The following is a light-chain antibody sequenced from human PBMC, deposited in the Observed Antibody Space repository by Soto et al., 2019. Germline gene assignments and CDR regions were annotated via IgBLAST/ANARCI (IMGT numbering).Light chain of an antibody. V-gene: IGKV3-20*01. CDR3: QEPPRRPIT. Sequence: EIVLTQSPGTLSLSPGERATLSCRASQSVSSSYLAWYQQKPGQAPRLLIYGASTRTTGIPARFSGSGSGTDFTLTISSLEPEDSALYYSQEPPRRPITFCQGTRLEIK. J-gene: IGKJ5*01. CDR2: GAS. CDR1: QSVSSSY.